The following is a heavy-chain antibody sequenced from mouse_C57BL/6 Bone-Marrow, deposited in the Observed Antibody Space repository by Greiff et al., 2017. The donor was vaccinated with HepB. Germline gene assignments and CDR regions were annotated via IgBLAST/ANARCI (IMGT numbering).Heavy chain of an antibody. CDR1: GYTFTSYW. J-gene: IGHJ3*01. Sequence: VKLMESGAELAKPGASVKLSCKASGYTFTSYWMHWVKQRPGQGLEWIGYINPSSGYTKYNQKFKDKATLTAEKSSSTAYMQLSSLTYEDSAVYYCARRLTYWGQGTLVTVSA. V-gene: IGHV1-7*01. CDR3: ARRLTY. D-gene: IGHD1-2*01. CDR2: INPSSGYT.